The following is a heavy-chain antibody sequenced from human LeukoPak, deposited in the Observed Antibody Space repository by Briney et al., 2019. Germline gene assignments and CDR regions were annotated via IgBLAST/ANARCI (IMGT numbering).Heavy chain of an antibody. CDR1: GFTFSSYS. CDR3: ARRTESSGRYFDY. CDR2: ISSSSSYM. D-gene: IGHD3-10*01. V-gene: IGHV3-21*01. Sequence: GGSLRLSCAASGFTFSSYSMNWVRQAPGKGLEWVSSISSSSSYMYYADSVKGRFTISRDNAKNSLYLQMNSLRAEDTAVYYCARRTESSGRYFDYWGQGTLVTVSS. J-gene: IGHJ4*02.